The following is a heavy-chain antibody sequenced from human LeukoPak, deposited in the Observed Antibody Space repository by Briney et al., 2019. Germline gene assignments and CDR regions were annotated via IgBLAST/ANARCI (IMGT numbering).Heavy chain of an antibody. CDR2: INHGGST. CDR1: GGSFSGYY. Sequence: SETLSLTCAVYGGSFSGYYRSWIRQPPGKGLEWIGEINHGGSTNYNPSLKSRVTISVDTSKNQFSLKLSSATAADTAVYYCARGLTYFDYWGQGTLVTVSS. CDR3: ARGLTYFDY. V-gene: IGHV4-34*01. J-gene: IGHJ4*02.